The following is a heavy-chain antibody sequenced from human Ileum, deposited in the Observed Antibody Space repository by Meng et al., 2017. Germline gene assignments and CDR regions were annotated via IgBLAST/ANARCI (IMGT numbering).Heavy chain of an antibody. Sequence: ASVKVSCKASGYTFTGYYMHWVRQATGQGLEWMGWMNPNSGNTDYAQKFQGRVTMTRDTSISTAYMEVSSLRSDDTAVYYCARGRKYCSDGICYSGRYYFDYWGQGTLVTVSS. V-gene: IGHV1-8*02. CDR2: MNPNSGNT. J-gene: IGHJ4*02. D-gene: IGHD2-15*01. CDR1: GYTFTGYY. CDR3: ARGRKYCSDGICYSGRYYFDY.